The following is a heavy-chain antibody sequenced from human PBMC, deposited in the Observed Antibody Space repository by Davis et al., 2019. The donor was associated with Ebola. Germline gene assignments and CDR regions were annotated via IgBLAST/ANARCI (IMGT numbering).Heavy chain of an antibody. V-gene: IGHV4-59*12. CDR1: GGSISSYY. Sequence: GSLRLSCTVSGGSISSYYWSWIRQPPGKGLEWIGYIYYSGSTNYNPSLKSRVTISVDTSKNQFSLKLSSVTAADTAVYYCARYWGVYDYVWGSYRQTGFDPWGQGTLVTVSS. J-gene: IGHJ5*02. D-gene: IGHD3-16*02. CDR3: ARYWGVYDYVWGSYRQTGFDP. CDR2: IYYSGST.